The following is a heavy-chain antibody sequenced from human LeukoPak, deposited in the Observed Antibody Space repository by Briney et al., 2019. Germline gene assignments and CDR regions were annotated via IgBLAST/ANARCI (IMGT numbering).Heavy chain of an antibody. J-gene: IGHJ4*02. Sequence: PSETLSLTCTVSGGPISSSSFYWAWIRQPPGKGLEWIGSVYFSGGTYYNPPLKSRLTISMDASKNEFSLTLSSVTAADTATYYCARRLGSSWSDYWGQGTLVIVSS. CDR1: GGPISSSSFY. CDR3: ARRLGSSWSDY. D-gene: IGHD2-15*01. CDR2: VYFSGGT. V-gene: IGHV4-39*07.